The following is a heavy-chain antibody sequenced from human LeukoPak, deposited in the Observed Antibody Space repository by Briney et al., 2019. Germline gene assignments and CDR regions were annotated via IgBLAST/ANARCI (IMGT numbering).Heavy chain of an antibody. CDR2: INHSGST. CDR1: GGSFSGYY. V-gene: IGHV4-34*01. CDR3: ARGSYTYFYGSGSYYSR. Sequence: SETLSLTCAVHGGSFSGYYWSWIRQPPGKGLEWIGEINHSGSTTYNPSLKSRVTISLDTPKNQISLNLSSVTAADTAVYYCARGSYTYFYGSGSYYSRWGQGTLVTVSS. D-gene: IGHD3-10*01. J-gene: IGHJ1*01.